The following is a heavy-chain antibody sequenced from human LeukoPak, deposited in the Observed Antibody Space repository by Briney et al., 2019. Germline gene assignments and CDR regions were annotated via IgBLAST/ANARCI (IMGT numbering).Heavy chain of an antibody. D-gene: IGHD3-10*02. CDR2: ISWNSGSI. Sequence: PGRSLRLSCAASGFTFDDYAMQWVRQAPGKGLEWVSGISWNSGSIGYADSVKGRFTISRDNAKNSLYLQVNSLRAEDTALYYCAKCSGSYLGSTGDYWGQGTLVTVSS. CDR1: GFTFDDYA. CDR3: AKCSGSYLGSTGDY. J-gene: IGHJ4*02. V-gene: IGHV3-9*01.